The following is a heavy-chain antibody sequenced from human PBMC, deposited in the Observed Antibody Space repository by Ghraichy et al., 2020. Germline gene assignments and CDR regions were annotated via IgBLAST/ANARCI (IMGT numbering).Heavy chain of an antibody. CDR3: ARDHWVRGVTDY. Sequence: GESLNISCAASGFTFSSYGMHWVRQAPGKGLEWVAVIWYDGSNKYYADSVKGRFTISRDNSKNTLYLQMNSLRAEDTAVYYCARDHWVRGVTDYWGQGTLVTVSS. V-gene: IGHV3-33*08. CDR1: GFTFSSYG. D-gene: IGHD3-10*01. J-gene: IGHJ4*02. CDR2: IWYDGSNK.